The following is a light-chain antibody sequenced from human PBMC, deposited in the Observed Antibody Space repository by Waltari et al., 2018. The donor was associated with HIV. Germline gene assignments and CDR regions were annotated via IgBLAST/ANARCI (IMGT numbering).Light chain of an antibody. Sequence: SYDLTQTPSVSVSPGQTARINCSRGALPKKYSSWSRQKAGQAPILLIYKDIERPSGIPERISGSGSGTGVTLTITDVQAEDEGDYFCQSTDHDGTWVFGGGTKLTVL. J-gene: IGLJ3*02. V-gene: IGLV3-25*03. CDR3: QSTDHDGTWV. CDR2: KDI. CDR1: ALPKKY.